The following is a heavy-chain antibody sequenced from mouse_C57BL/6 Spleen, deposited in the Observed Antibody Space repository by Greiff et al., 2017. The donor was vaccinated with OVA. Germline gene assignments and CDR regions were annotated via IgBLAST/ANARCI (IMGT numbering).Heavy chain of an antibody. D-gene: IGHD1-1*01. J-gene: IGHJ4*01. CDR1: GYTFTDYY. Sequence: QVQLKESGAELVRPGASVKLSCKASGYTFTDYYINWVKQRPGQGLEWIARIYPGSGNTYYNEKFKGKATLTAEKSSSTAYMQLSSLTSEDSAVYFCARWVTTVVARAMDYWGQGTSVTVSS. CDR3: ARWVTTVVARAMDY. CDR2: IYPGSGNT. V-gene: IGHV1-76*01.